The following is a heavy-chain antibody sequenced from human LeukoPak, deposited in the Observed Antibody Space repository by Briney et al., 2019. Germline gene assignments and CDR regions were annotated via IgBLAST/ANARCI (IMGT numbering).Heavy chain of an antibody. CDR2: IYYSGST. V-gene: IGHV4-59*12. Sequence: SETLSLTCIVSGGSISSYYWSWIRQPPGKGLEWIGYIYYSGSTNYNPSLKSRVTISVDTSKNQFSLKLSPVTAADTAVYYCAKDSSTWGNLAGHFDSWGQGTLVTVSS. D-gene: IGHD6-13*01. J-gene: IGHJ4*02. CDR1: GGSISSYY. CDR3: AKDSSTWGNLAGHFDS.